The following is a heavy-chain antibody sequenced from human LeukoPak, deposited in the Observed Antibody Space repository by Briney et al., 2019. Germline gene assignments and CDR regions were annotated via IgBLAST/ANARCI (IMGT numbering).Heavy chain of an antibody. CDR3: ARPPTICRGEFCWYFDL. J-gene: IGHJ2*01. CDR2: INHSGST. Sequence: SETLSLTCAVYGGSFSGYYWSWIRQPPGKGLEWIGEINHSGSTNYNPSLKSRVTISVDTSNNQFSLNLSSMTAADTAVYYCARPPTICRGEFCWYFDLWGRGTLVTVSS. V-gene: IGHV4-34*01. D-gene: IGHD2-2*01. CDR1: GGSFSGYY.